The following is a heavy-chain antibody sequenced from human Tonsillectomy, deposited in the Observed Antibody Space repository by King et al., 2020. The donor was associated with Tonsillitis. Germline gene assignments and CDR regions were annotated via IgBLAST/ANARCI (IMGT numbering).Heavy chain of an antibody. CDR3: ARVASGYCSGGSCLTWFDP. Sequence: QLQESGPGLVKPSETLSLTCTVSGGSISSYYWSWIRQPPGKGLEWIGYIYYSGSTNYNPSLKSRVTISVDTSKNQFSLKLSSVTAADTAVYYCARVASGYCSGGSCLTWFDPWGQGTLVTVSS. J-gene: IGHJ5*02. CDR2: IYYSGST. D-gene: IGHD2-15*01. CDR1: GGSISSYY. V-gene: IGHV4-59*01.